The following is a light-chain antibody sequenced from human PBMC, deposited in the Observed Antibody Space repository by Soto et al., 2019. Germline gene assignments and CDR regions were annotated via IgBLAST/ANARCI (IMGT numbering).Light chain of an antibody. CDR2: DAS. CDR1: QSIGDT. Sequence: EIVMTQSPGTLSWSAWESGTLSCRASQSIGDTLAWYQQKPGQAPRLLIYDASNRATGIPARFSGSGSGTDFTLTIRSLETEDFAVYYCQQRSNWRTLGQGTRLEIK. J-gene: IGKJ5*01. CDR3: QQRSNWRT. V-gene: IGKV3-11*01.